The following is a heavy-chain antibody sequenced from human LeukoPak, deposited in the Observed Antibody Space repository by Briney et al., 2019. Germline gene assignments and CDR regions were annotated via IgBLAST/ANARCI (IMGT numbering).Heavy chain of an antibody. J-gene: IGHJ4*02. Sequence: GGSLRLSCAASGFTFSSYEMNWVRQAPGMGLEWISYIGSSGSTIFYADSVKGRFTISRDNSKNTLYLQMNSLRAEDTAVYYCARDRAAADLDYWGQGTLVTVSS. CDR1: GFTFSSYE. V-gene: IGHV3-48*03. CDR3: ARDRAAADLDY. CDR2: IGSSGSTI. D-gene: IGHD6-13*01.